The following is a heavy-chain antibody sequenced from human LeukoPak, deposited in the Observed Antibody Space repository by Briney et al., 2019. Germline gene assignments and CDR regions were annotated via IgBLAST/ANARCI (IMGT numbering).Heavy chain of an antibody. D-gene: IGHD2-21*02. V-gene: IGHV3-23*01. Sequence: GGSLRLSCVASGFTLRSYVMNWVRQTPGKGLEWVSSISGSGDSTFYADSVKGRFSISRDNSKNTLYLQVNGLRTEDTAVYYCAKDGDGSFDYWGQGTLVTVSS. CDR3: AKDGDGSFDY. CDR1: GFTLRSYV. J-gene: IGHJ4*02. CDR2: ISGSGDST.